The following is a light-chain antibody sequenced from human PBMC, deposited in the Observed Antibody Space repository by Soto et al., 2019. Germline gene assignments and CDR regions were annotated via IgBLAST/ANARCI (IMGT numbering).Light chain of an antibody. CDR3: GTWDSSLSVFV. J-gene: IGLJ1*01. V-gene: IGLV1-51*02. CDR2: EDN. CDR1: SSNIGKNY. Sequence: QSVLTQPPSVSTAPGQKVTFSCSGSSSNIGKNYVSWYQQVPGTAPKLLIYEDNKRRSGIPDRFSRSKSGTSATLGITGLQTGDEADYYCGTWDSSLSVFVFGTGTKVTVL.